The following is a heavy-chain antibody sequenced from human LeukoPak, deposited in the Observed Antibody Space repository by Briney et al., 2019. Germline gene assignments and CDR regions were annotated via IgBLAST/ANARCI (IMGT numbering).Heavy chain of an antibody. CDR3: ARDSDSWPFDY. J-gene: IGHJ4*02. Sequence: GGSLRLSCAASGFTFSSYEMNWVRQAPGKGLEWVSYISRSGSTIYYADSVKGRFTISRDNAKNSLYLQVKSLRAEDTAVYYCARDSDSWPFDYWGQGTLVSVSS. D-gene: IGHD6-13*01. CDR2: ISRSGSTI. V-gene: IGHV3-48*03. CDR1: GFTFSSYE.